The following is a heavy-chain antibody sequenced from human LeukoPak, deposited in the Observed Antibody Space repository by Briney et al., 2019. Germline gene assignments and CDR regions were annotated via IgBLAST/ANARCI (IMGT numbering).Heavy chain of an antibody. D-gene: IGHD5-18*01. Sequence: SETLSLTCTVSGGSISSSSYYWGWIRQPPGKGLEWIGSIYYSGSTYYNPSLKSRVTISVDTSKNQFSLKLSSVTAADTAVYYCVYSYGSNFDYWGQGTLVIVSS. CDR1: GGSISSSSYY. V-gene: IGHV4-39*01. CDR3: VYSYGSNFDY. CDR2: IYYSGST. J-gene: IGHJ4*02.